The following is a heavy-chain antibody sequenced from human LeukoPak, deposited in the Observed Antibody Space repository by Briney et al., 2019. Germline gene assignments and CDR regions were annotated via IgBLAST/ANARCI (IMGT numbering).Heavy chain of an antibody. V-gene: IGHV4-39*07. CDR2: IYYSGSI. CDR1: GGSISSSSYY. J-gene: IGHJ4*02. CDR3: ARGVRLQISYYFDY. D-gene: IGHD5-24*01. Sequence: PSETLSLTCTVSGGSISSSSYYWGWIRQPPGKGLEWIGSIYYSGSIYYNPSLKSRVTISVDTSKNQFSLKLSSVTAADTAVYYCARGVRLQISYYFDYWGQGTLVTVSS.